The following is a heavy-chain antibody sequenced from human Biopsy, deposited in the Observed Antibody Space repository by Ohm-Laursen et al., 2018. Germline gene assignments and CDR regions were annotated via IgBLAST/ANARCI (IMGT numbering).Heavy chain of an antibody. CDR2: NIPILGTG. J-gene: IGHJ1*01. V-gene: IGHV1-69*06. CDR3: ATKLTGYFHH. D-gene: IGHD3-9*01. CDR1: GGTFSNYG. Sequence: LVKVSCNAPGGTFSNYGVNWVRQAPGQGLEWLGGNIPILGTGNYAQKFQDRVTVAADTSTSTATMELRSLRSDDTAVYYCATKLTGYFHHWGQGTLVIVSS.